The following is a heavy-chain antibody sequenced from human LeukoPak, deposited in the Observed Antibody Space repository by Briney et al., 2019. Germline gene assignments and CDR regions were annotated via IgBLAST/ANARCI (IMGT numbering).Heavy chain of an antibody. CDR2: INHSGST. CDR1: GGSFSGYY. V-gene: IGHV4-34*01. CDR3: ARDSTAWGSWTGGNYFDY. J-gene: IGHJ4*02. D-gene: IGHD6-13*01. Sequence: SETLSLTCAVYGGSFSGYYWSWIRQPPGKGLEWIGEINHSGSTNYNPSLKSRVTISVDTSKNQFSLKLSSVTAADTAVYYCARDSTAWGSWTGGNYFDYWGQGTLVTVSS.